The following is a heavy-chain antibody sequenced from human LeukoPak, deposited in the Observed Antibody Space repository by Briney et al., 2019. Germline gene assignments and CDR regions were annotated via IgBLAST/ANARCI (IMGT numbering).Heavy chain of an antibody. CDR1: GFTFSRYG. CDR2: ISGSGGRT. CDR3: ARDLGQYYDTSDNWFDP. D-gene: IGHD3-22*01. J-gene: IGHJ5*02. Sequence: QPGGSLRLSCAASGFTFSRYGLSWVRQAPGKGLEWVSAISGSGGRTYYADSVKGRFTTSRDNSKNTLYLQMNSLRAEDTAVYCCARDLGQYYDTSDNWFDPWGQGTLVTVSS. V-gene: IGHV3-23*01.